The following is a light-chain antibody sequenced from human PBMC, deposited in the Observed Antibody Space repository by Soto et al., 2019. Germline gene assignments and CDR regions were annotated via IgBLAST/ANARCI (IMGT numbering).Light chain of an antibody. CDR1: QSVSSN. CDR3: QQRSNWPPH. J-gene: IGKJ4*01. Sequence: EIVLTQSPATLSLSPGERATLSCRASQSVSSNLAWYQHKPGRAPRLLIYDASNRATGIPARFSGSGSGTDFTLTITSLEPEDFVVYYCQQRSNWPPHFGGGTKVEIK. V-gene: IGKV3-11*01. CDR2: DAS.